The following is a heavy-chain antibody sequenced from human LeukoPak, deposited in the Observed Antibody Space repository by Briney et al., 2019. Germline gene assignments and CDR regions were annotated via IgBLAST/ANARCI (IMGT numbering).Heavy chain of an antibody. D-gene: IGHD2-2*01. Sequence: GESLKISCKGSGYRFSSYWIAWVRQMPGKGLEWMGIIYAGDSDTRYSPSFQGQVTISADKSFSTAYLQWSSLKASDTAMYYCARHLSDITSSPNYWGPGTLVTVSS. V-gene: IGHV5-51*01. CDR2: IYAGDSDT. CDR1: GYRFSSYW. J-gene: IGHJ4*02. CDR3: ARHLSDITSSPNY.